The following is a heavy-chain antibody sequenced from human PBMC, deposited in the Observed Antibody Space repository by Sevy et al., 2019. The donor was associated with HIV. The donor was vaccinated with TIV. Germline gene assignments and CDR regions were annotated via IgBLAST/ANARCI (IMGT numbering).Heavy chain of an antibody. CDR1: GFTFSSYS. CDR2: ISGSSNYI. CDR3: ARVTAYCSGGSCYSTMGADV. Sequence: GGSLRLSCAASGFTFSSYSMIWVRQAPRKGLEWVSSISGSSNYIYYPDSVKGRFTISRDNAKNSLYLQMNSLGAEDTAVYYCARVTAYCSGGSCYSTMGADVWGQGTTVTVSS. D-gene: IGHD2-15*01. V-gene: IGHV3-21*01. J-gene: IGHJ6*02.